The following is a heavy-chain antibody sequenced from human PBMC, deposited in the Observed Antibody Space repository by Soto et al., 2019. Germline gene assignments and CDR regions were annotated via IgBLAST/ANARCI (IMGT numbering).Heavy chain of an antibody. J-gene: IGHJ4*02. D-gene: IGHD6-19*01. CDR3: ARHGHRSIAVAVSRLDY. CDR1: GGSISSSSYY. Sequence: SETLSLTRPVSGGSISSSSYYWGWIRQPPGKGLEWIGSIYYSGSTYYNPSLKSRVTISVDTSKNQFSLKLSSVTAADTAVYYCARHGHRSIAVAVSRLDYWGQGTLVTVSS. V-gene: IGHV4-39*01. CDR2: IYYSGST.